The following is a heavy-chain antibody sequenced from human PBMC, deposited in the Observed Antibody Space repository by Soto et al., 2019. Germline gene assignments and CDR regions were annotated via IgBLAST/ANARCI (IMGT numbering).Heavy chain of an antibody. J-gene: IGHJ4*02. CDR3: ARGPTRTPGIAVAVFY. CDR2: ISYDGSNK. CDR1: GFTFSSYA. V-gene: IGHV3-30-3*01. D-gene: IGHD6-19*01. Sequence: QVQLVESGGGVVQPGRSLRLSCAASGFTFSSYAMHWVRQAPGKGLEWVAVISYDGSNKYYADSVKGRFTISRDNSKNTLYLQMNSLRAEDTAVYYCARGPTRTPGIAVAVFYWGQGTLVTVSS.